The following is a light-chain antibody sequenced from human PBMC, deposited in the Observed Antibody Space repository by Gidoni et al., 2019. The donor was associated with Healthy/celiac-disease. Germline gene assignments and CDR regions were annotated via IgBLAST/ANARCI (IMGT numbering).Light chain of an antibody. Sequence: DIQMTKSPSTLSASVGDRVTITCRASQSISSWLAWYQQKPGKDPKLLIYKAASLESGVPSRFSGSGSGTEFTLTISSLQPDDFATYYCQQYNSYPWTFGQGTKVEIK. CDR3: QQYNSYPWT. V-gene: IGKV1-5*03. CDR1: QSISSW. J-gene: IGKJ1*01. CDR2: KAA.